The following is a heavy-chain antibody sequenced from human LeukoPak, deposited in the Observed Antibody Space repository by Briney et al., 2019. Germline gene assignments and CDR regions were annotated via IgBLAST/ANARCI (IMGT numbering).Heavy chain of an antibody. CDR2: IYPGDSDT. V-gene: IGHV5-51*01. CDR1: GYSFTSYW. Sequence: PGESLKISCKGSGYSFTSYWIGWVRQMPGEGLEWLVIIYPGDSDTRYSPSFQGQVTISADKSISTAYLQWSSLKASDTAMYYCARLEGSSPPLFDYWGQGTLVTVSS. D-gene: IGHD6-6*01. CDR3: ARLEGSSPPLFDY. J-gene: IGHJ4*02.